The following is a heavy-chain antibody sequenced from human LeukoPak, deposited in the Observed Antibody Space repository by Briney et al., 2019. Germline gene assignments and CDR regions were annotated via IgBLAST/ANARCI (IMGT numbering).Heavy chain of an antibody. J-gene: IGHJ4*02. V-gene: IGHV5-51*01. CDR2: IYPGASDT. CDR3: ARLGSGFDY. D-gene: IGHD3-16*01. Sequence: EWMGIIYPGASDTRYSPSFQGQVTISADKSISTAYLQWSSLKASDTAMYYCARLGSGFDYWGQGTLVTVSS.